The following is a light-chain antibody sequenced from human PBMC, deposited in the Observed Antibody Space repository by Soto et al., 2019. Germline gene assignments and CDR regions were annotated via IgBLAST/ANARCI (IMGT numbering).Light chain of an antibody. V-gene: IGLV2-14*03. CDR1: SRDVGSYNY. J-gene: IGLJ2*01. CDR3: SSYRTSSTSVV. Sequence: QSALTQPASVSGSPGQSIAISCTGTSRDVGSYNYVSWYQQHPGKAPKLMIYDVSSRPSGVSDRFSGSKSGNTASLTISGLLSEDEADYCCSSYRTSSTSVVFGAGTKLTVL. CDR2: DVS.